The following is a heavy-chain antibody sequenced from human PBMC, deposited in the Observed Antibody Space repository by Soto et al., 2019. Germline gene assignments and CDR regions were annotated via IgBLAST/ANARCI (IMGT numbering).Heavy chain of an antibody. Sequence: SETLSLTCAVSGGSISSSNWWSWVRQPPGKGLEWIGEIYHSGSTNYNPSLKSRVTISVDKSKNQFSLKLSSVTAADTAVYYCAREKDSSSRKVRYYGMDVWGQGTTVTVSS. D-gene: IGHD6-6*01. CDR2: IYHSGST. V-gene: IGHV4-4*02. CDR3: AREKDSSSRKVRYYGMDV. J-gene: IGHJ6*02. CDR1: GGSISSSNW.